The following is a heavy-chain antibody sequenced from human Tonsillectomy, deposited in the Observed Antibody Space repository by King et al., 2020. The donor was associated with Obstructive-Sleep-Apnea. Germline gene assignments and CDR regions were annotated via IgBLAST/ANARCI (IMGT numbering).Heavy chain of an antibody. J-gene: IGHJ4*02. CDR3: ATRGDYFDH. V-gene: IGHV3-23*04. D-gene: IGHD2-21*01. Sequence: VQLVESGGGLVQPGGSLRLSCAASGFTFSSSATSWVRQVPGKGLEWVSAISGGGGSTYYADSVKGRFTISRDNSKNTLYLQMNSLRAEDTAVYYCATRGDYFDHWGQGTLVTVSS. CDR2: ISGGGGST. CDR1: GFTFSSSA.